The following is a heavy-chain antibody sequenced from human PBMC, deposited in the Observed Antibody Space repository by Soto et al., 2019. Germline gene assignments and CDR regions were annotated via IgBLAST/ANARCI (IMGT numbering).Heavy chain of an antibody. J-gene: IGHJ2*01. CDR2: TRNKANGYST. Sequence: EVQLVESGGGLVQPGGSLRLSCAASGFTFRDDNIDWVRQAPWKGLEWVGRTRNKANGYSTQYAASVQGRFTSSRDDSQTSLSLQMNSLQTEDTAVYYCTCLPDPFTVITRASWNFDLWGRGSLVTVSS. CDR3: TCLPDPFTVITRASWNFDL. D-gene: IGHD4-17*01. CDR1: GFTFRDDN. V-gene: IGHV3-72*01.